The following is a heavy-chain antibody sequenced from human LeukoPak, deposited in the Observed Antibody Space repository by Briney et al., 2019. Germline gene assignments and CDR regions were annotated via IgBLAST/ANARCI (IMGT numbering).Heavy chain of an antibody. D-gene: IGHD2-2*01. Sequence: PGGSLRLSCAASGFTFSSYGMHWVRQAPGKGLEWVAVIWYDGSNKYYADSVKGRFTISRDNSKNTLYLQMNSLRAEDTAVYYCARSKGLGYCSSTSCHYYYYYGMDAWGKGTTVTVSS. CDR2: IWYDGSNK. CDR1: GFTFSSYG. V-gene: IGHV3-33*01. CDR3: ARSKGLGYCSSTSCHYYYYYGMDA. J-gene: IGHJ6*04.